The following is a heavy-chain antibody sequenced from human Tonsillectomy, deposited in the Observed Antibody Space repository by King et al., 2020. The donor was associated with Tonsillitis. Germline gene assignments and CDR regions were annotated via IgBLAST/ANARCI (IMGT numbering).Heavy chain of an antibody. Sequence: VQLVESGGGLVQPGRSLRLSCAASGFTFDDYAMHWVRQAPGKGLEWVSGISWESGSIDDVDSVRGRFTISRENAKNSLYLQMNSLRAEDTALYYCAKDISPHYYGSGTADYWGQGTLVTVSS. V-gene: IGHV3-9*01. J-gene: IGHJ4*02. CDR3: AKDISPHYYGSGTADY. D-gene: IGHD3-10*01. CDR2: ISWESGSI. CDR1: GFTFDDYA.